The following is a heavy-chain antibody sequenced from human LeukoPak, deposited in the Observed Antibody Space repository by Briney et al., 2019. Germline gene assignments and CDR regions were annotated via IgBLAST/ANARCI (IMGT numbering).Heavy chain of an antibody. CDR2: MNPNSGNT. CDR1: GYTFTSYD. V-gene: IGHV1-8*01. D-gene: IGHD5-24*01. CDR3: ARGDTWRDGYAYFQH. Sequence: ASVKVSCKASGYTFTSYDINWVRQATGQGLEWMRWMNPNSGNTSYAQKFQGRVTMTRNTSISTAYMELSSLRSEDTAVYYCARGDTWRDGYAYFQHWGQGTLVTVSS. J-gene: IGHJ1*01.